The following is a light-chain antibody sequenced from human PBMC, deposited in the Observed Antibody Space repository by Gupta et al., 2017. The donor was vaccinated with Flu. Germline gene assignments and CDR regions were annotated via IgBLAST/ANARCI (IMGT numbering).Light chain of an antibody. CDR1: RSDIGGSNY. J-gene: IGLJ2*01. CDR3: RSDTNTNNRVI. Sequence: QSALTQPASVSASPRQSITISCTGTRSDIGGSNYVSWYQHHPGKAPKLLIFEVSGRPSGVAARFSGTKSATTAAVTIPGLHAEEEADYYCRSDTNTNNRVIFGGGTKLTVL. CDR2: EVS. V-gene: IGLV2-14*01.